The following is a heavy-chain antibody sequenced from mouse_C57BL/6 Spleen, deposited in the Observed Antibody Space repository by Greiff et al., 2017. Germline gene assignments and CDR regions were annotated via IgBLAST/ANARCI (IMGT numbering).Heavy chain of an antibody. Sequence: QVQLQQPGAELVKPGASVKMSCKASGYTFTSYWITWVKQRPGQGLEWIGDIYPGSGSTNYNEKFKSKATLTVDTSSSTAYMQLSSLTSEDSAVYYCALYCGHFHYAVDYGGQGTSVTVSS. V-gene: IGHV1-55*01. D-gene: IGHD2-1*01. J-gene: IGHJ4*01. CDR3: ALYCGHFHYAVDY. CDR2: IYPGSGST. CDR1: GYTFTSYW.